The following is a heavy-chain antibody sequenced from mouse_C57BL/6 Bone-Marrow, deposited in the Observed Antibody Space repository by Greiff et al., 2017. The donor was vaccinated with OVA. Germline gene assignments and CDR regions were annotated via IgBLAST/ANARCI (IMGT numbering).Heavy chain of an antibody. J-gene: IGHJ3*01. V-gene: IGHV2-2*01. CDR1: GFSLTSYG. Sequence: VQLQESGPGLVQPSQSLSITCTVSGFSLTSYGVHWVRQSPGKGLEWLGVIGSGGSTDYNAAFISRLSISKDNSKSQVFFKMNSLQADDTAIYYCARTGYAWFAYWGQGTLVTVSA. D-gene: IGHD2-2*01. CDR3: ARTGYAWFAY. CDR2: IGSGGST.